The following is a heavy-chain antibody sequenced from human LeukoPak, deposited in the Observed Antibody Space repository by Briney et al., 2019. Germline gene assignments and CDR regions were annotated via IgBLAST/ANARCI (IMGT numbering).Heavy chain of an antibody. CDR2: IKQDGSEK. CDR1: GFTFSSYW. V-gene: IGHV3-7*01. Sequence: GSLRLSCAASGFTFSSYWMSWVRQAPGKGLEWVANIKQDGSEKYYVDSVKGRFTISRDNAKNSLYLQMNSLRAEDTAVYYCASLSYIAVAGTDDYWGQGTLVTVSS. D-gene: IGHD6-19*01. CDR3: ASLSYIAVAGTDDY. J-gene: IGHJ4*02.